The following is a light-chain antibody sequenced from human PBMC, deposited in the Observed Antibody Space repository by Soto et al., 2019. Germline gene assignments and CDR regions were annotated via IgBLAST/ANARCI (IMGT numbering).Light chain of an antibody. CDR2: EVS. Sequence: DVVMTQSPLSLPVTLGQPASISCTSSQSLIHSDGSTYLRWFQQRPGHSPRRLIYEVSDRDSGVPGRFSGSGCGTDFSLKISRVGAEDVGVCYCMQGTHGPWTFCQGTEVEIK. CDR1: QSLIHSDGSTY. V-gene: IGKV2-30*02. CDR3: MQGTHGPWT. J-gene: IGKJ1*01.